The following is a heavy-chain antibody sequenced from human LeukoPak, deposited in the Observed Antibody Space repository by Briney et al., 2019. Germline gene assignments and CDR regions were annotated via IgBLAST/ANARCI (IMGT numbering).Heavy chain of an antibody. V-gene: IGHV3-48*04. CDR1: GFTFSSYS. J-gene: IGHJ3*02. Sequence: GGSLRLSCAASGFTFSSYSMNWVRQAPGKGLEWVSYISSSSSTIYYADSVKGRFTISRDNAKNSLYLQMNSLRAEDTAVYYCARRGLLWFGSPPNAFDIWGQGTMVTVSS. CDR2: ISSSSSTI. D-gene: IGHD3-10*01. CDR3: ARRGLLWFGSPPNAFDI.